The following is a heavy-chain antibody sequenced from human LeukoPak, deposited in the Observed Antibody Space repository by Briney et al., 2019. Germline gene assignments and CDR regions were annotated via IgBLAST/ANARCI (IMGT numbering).Heavy chain of an antibody. V-gene: IGHV1-2*02. Sequence: ASVKVSCKASGYTFTGYYMHWVRQAPGQGLEWMGWINPNSGGTNYAQKFQGRVTMTRDTSISTAYMELSRLRSDDTAVYYCARNELYYYYYMDVWGQGTLVTVSS. D-gene: IGHD1-1*01. J-gene: IGHJ6*03. CDR2: INPNSGGT. CDR3: ARNELYYYYYMDV. CDR1: GYTFTGYY.